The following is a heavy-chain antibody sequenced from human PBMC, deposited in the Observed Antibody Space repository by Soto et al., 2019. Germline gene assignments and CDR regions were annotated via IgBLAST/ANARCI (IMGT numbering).Heavy chain of an antibody. CDR3: AGAVNDYDSRGYRTSYFDY. V-gene: IGHV4-39*01. Sequence: SETLSLTCAVSGGSISGSYYYWAWLRQSPGKGPEWIGSVFYTGFTSYNPSLESRVSVSVDTSKSQFSLKLSAVTAADTAIYYCAGAVNDYDSRGYRTSYFDYWGHGTLVTVSS. CDR2: VFYTGFT. CDR1: GGSISGSYYY. J-gene: IGHJ4*01. D-gene: IGHD3-22*01.